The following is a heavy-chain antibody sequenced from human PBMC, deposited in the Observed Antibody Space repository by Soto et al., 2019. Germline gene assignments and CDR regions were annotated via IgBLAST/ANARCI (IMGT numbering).Heavy chain of an antibody. V-gene: IGHV4-31*03. D-gene: IGHD6-19*01. J-gene: IGHJ3*02. CDR3: ARAREQWLVNAFDI. CDR1: GFSISSGGYY. Sequence: SETLSLTCTVSGFSISSGGYYWSWIRQHPGKGLEWIGYIYYSGSTYYNPSLKSRVTISVDTSKNQFSLKLSSVTAADTAVYYCARAREQWLVNAFDIWGQGTMVTVSS. CDR2: IYYSGST.